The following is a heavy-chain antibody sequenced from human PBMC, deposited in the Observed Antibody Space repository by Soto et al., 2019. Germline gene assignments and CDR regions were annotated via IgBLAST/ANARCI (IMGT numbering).Heavy chain of an antibody. Sequence: QVQLVQSGAEVKKPGASVKVSCKASGYTFTNLDINWVRQATGQGLEWMGWMNPNSGNTGYAQKFLGRVTMTRNTSISTAYMALSSLRSADTAVYYCARGVGITGTTSDYWGQGTLVTVSS. CDR3: ARGVGITGTTSDY. CDR1: GYTFTNLD. CDR2: MNPNSGNT. V-gene: IGHV1-8*01. D-gene: IGHD1-20*01. J-gene: IGHJ4*02.